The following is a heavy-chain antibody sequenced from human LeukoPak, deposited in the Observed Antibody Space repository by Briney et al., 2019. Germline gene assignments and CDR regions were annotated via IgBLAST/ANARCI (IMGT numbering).Heavy chain of an antibody. J-gene: IGHJ4*02. CDR3: ATWDSGRYSQIEN. Sequence: KPSGTLSLTCTVSGGPVSSSSYYWGWVRQSPEKGLECIGTIYYAGDTYYNPSLESRLTISVDTSKNQFSLKLRSVTAADPAVYYCATWDSGRYSQIENWGQGTLVTVSS. CDR1: GGPVSSSSYY. V-gene: IGHV4-39*01. CDR2: IYYAGDT. D-gene: IGHD1-26*01.